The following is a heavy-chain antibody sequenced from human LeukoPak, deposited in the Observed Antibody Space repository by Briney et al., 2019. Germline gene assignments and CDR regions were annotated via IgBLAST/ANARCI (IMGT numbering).Heavy chain of an antibody. J-gene: IGHJ4*02. CDR3: AGGEYDFWSGYYLGGLY. D-gene: IGHD3-3*01. CDR2: IWYDGSNK. CDR1: GFTFSSYG. Sequence: GGSLRLSCAASGFTFSSYGMHWVRQAPGKGLEWVAVIWYDGSNKYYADSVKGRFTISRDNSKNTLYLQMNSLRAEDTAVYYCAGGEYDFWSGYYLGGLYWGQGTLVTVYS. V-gene: IGHV3-33*01.